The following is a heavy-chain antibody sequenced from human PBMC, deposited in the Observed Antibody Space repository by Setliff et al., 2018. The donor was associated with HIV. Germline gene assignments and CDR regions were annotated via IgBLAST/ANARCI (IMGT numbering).Heavy chain of an antibody. V-gene: IGHV4-39*01. CDR1: GGFISSSSYY. D-gene: IGHD3-10*01. CDR3: ARHFPSISLFFGDPGPFDR. J-gene: IGHJ4*02. CDR2: IFNDGRT. Sequence: SETLSLTCTVSGGFISSSSYYWGWVRQPPGKGLEWIGSIFNDGRTYYNPSLKSRITIPMDTSTNQFSLKLSSVTAADTAVYFCARHFPSISLFFGDPGPFDRWGQGALVTVSS.